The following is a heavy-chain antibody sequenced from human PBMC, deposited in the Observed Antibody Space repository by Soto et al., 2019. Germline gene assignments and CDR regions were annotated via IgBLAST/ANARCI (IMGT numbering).Heavy chain of an antibody. V-gene: IGHV4-59*01. CDR1: GGSISSYY. Sequence: QVQLQESGPGLVKPSETLSLTCTVSGGSISSYYWCWIRQPPGKGLEWIGYIYYSGSTNYNPSLKSRVTISVDTSKNQFSLKLSSVTAADTAVYYCARDGGYCSGGSCYSFQDYWGQGTLVTVSS. CDR2: IYYSGST. CDR3: ARDGGYCSGGSCYSFQDY. D-gene: IGHD2-15*01. J-gene: IGHJ4*02.